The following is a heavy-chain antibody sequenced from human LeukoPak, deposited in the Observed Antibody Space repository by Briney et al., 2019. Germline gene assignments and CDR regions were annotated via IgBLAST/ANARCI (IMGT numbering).Heavy chain of an antibody. CDR2: IYYSGST. V-gene: IGHV4-59*01. CDR1: GGSISSYY. D-gene: IGHD3-22*01. CDR3: ASHYYDSWKAFDI. Sequence: SETLSLTCTVSGGSISSYYWSWIRQPPGKGLEWIGFIYYSGSTTYNPSLKSRVTISIDTSKNQFSLKLSSVTAADTAVYYCASHYYDSWKAFDIWGQGTMVTVSS. J-gene: IGHJ3*02.